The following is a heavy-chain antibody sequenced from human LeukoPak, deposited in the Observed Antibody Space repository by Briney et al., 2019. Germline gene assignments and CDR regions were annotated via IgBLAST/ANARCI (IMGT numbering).Heavy chain of an antibody. V-gene: IGHV1-18*01. J-gene: IGHJ6*02. Sequence: ASVKVSCKASGYTFTSYGISWVRQAPGQGLEWMGWISAYNGNTNYAQKLQGRVTMTTDTSTSTAYMELRSLRSDDTAVYYCASHLQGSGGSSDNYYYYGMDVWGQGTTVTVSS. CDR2: ISAYNGNT. CDR1: GYTFTSYG. D-gene: IGHD6-6*01. CDR3: ASHLQGSGGSSDNYYYYGMDV.